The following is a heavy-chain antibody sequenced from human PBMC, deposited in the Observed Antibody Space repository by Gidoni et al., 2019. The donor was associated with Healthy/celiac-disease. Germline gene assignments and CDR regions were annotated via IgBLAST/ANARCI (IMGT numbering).Heavy chain of an antibody. CDR1: GGPFSTYA. Sequence: QVQLVQSGAEVKKPGSSVKVSCQASGGPFSTYAISWVRQAPGQGLEWMGRIIPILGIANYAQKFQGRVTITADKSTSTAYMELSSLRSEDTAVYYCARTPVVGCSGGSCYGDYWGQGTLVTVSS. V-gene: IGHV1-69*09. D-gene: IGHD2-15*01. CDR2: IIPILGIA. J-gene: IGHJ4*02. CDR3: ARTPVVGCSGGSCYGDY.